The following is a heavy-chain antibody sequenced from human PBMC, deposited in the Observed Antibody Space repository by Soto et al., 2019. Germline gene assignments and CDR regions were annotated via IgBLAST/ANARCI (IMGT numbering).Heavy chain of an antibody. D-gene: IGHD4-17*01. CDR2: ISGSGGST. CDR1: GFTFSSYA. V-gene: IGHV3-23*01. CDR3: AKDLASGDYSGRAFDI. Sequence: GGSLRLSCAASGFTFSSYAMTWVRQAPGKGLEWVSGISGSGGSTNYADSVKGRFTISRDNSKNTLYLQMNSLRAEDTAVYYCAKDLASGDYSGRAFDIGGQGTMVTVSS. J-gene: IGHJ3*02.